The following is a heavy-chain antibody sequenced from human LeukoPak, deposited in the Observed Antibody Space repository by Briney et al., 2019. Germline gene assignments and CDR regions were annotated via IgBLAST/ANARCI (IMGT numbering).Heavy chain of an antibody. CDR1: GCSVSSGSYY. V-gene: IGHV4-61*01. J-gene: IGHJ4*02. CDR3: ARVGGYDYVWGSYSY. CDR2: IYYSGST. Sequence: SETLSLTCTVSGCSVSSGSYYWSWIRQPPGKGLEWIVYIYYSGSTNYTPYLKSRVTISVDTSKNQFSLKLSSVTAADTAVYYCARVGGYDYVWGSYSYWGQGTLVTVSS. D-gene: IGHD3-16*01.